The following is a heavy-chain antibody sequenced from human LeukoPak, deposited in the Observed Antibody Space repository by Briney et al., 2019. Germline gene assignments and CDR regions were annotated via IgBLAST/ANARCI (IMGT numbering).Heavy chain of an antibody. V-gene: IGHV1-69*02. CDR3: ARVNYYDSSGFDY. J-gene: IGHJ4*02. CDR1: GGTFSSYT. D-gene: IGHD3-22*01. CDR2: IIPILGIA. Sequence: SVKVSCKASGGTFSSYTISWVRQAPGQGLEWMGRIIPILGIANYAQKFQGRVTITADKSTSTAYMELSSLRSEDTAVYYCARVNYYDSSGFDYWGEGTLVTVSS.